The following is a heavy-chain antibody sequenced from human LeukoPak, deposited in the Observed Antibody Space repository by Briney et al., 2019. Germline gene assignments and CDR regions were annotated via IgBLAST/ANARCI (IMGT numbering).Heavy chain of an antibody. V-gene: IGHV3-30*18. D-gene: IGHD6-13*01. CDR1: GFTFSSYG. Sequence: TGGSLRLSCAASGFTFSSYGMHWVRQAPGKGLEWVAVISYDGSNKYYADSVKGRFTVSRNNSKNTLYLQMNSLRAEDTAVYYCAKEGEVGSSWYIFDYWGQGTLVTVSS. CDR3: AKEGEVGSSWYIFDY. J-gene: IGHJ4*02. CDR2: ISYDGSNK.